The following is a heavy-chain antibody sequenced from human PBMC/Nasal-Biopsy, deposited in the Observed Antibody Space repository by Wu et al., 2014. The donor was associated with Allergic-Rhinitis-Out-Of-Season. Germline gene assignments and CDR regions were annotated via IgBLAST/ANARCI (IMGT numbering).Heavy chain of an antibody. J-gene: IGHJ4*02. V-gene: IGHV3-23*01. CDR3: VKGELRYCTGSICYPFDG. CDR2: ISANGVGT. CDR1: GFTFSNYA. D-gene: IGHD2-15*01. Sequence: LRLSCAASGFTFSNYAMSWVRQAPGKGLEWVSTISANGVGTYYADSVKGRFTISRDKSKNTLYLQMNSLRAEDTAVYYCVKGELRYCTGSICYPFDGWGQGKPGRRLL.